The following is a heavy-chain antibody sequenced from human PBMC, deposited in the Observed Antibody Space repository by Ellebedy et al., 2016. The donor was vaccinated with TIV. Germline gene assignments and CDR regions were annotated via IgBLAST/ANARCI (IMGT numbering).Heavy chain of an antibody. D-gene: IGHD5-24*01. CDR2: INSDGSST. J-gene: IGHJ4*02. CDR1: GFTFSTYW. Sequence: GESLKISCAASGFTFSTYWMHWVRQIPGKGLMWVSRINSDGSSTTYADSVQGRFTISRDNAKNTLFLQMNSLRAEDTAVYYCARDGYNWVHFDYWGQGTLVNVSS. CDR3: ARDGYNWVHFDY. V-gene: IGHV3-74*01.